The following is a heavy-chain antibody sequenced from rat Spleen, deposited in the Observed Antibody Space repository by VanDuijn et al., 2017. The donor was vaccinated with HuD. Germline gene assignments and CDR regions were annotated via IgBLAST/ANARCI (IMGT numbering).Heavy chain of an antibody. CDR2: IWAGGGT. CDR1: GFSLTSYH. Sequence: QVQLKESGPGLVQPSQTLSLTCTVSGFSLTSYHVSWVRQPPGKSLVWMGTIWAGGGTNYNSAVQSRLSISRDTSKSQVFLKMNSLQPEDTGTYYCAREGNIGTRDYVMDAWGQGASVTVSS. CDR3: AREGNIGTRDYVMDA. J-gene: IGHJ4*01. D-gene: IGHD1-5*01. V-gene: IGHV2-72*01.